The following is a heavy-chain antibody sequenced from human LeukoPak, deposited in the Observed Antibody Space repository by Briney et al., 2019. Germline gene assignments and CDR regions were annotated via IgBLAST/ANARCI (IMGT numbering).Heavy chain of an antibody. V-gene: IGHV4-39*07. D-gene: IGHD3-22*01. Sequence: SETLSLTCTVSGGSISSSSYYWGWIRQPPGKGLEWIGSIYYSGSTYYNPSLKSRVTISVDTSKNQFSLKLSSVTAADTAVYYCVSSYYYDSSGTYYFDYWGQGTLVTVSS. CDR3: VSSYYYDSSGTYYFDY. CDR1: GGSISSSSYY. J-gene: IGHJ4*02. CDR2: IYYSGST.